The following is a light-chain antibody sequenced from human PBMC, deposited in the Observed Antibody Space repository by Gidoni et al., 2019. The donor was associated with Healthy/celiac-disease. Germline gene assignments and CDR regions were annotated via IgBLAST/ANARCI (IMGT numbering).Light chain of an antibody. Sequence: HSALTQPASVSGSPGQSITISCTGTSSYVGGYNHVSWYQQHPGKAPKLMTYDVSNRPSGVSNRFSGSKSGNTASLTISGLQAEDEADYYCSSYTSSSTQYVFGTGTKVTVL. V-gene: IGLV2-14*03. J-gene: IGLJ1*01. CDR3: SSYTSSSTQYV. CDR1: SSYVGGYNH. CDR2: DVS.